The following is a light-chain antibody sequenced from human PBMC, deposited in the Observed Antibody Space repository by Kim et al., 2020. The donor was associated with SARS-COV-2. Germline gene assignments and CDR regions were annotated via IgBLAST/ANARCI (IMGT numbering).Light chain of an antibody. CDR1: SGQSSYI. CDR2: LEGSGSY. CDR3: ETWDSNTHV. Sequence: QPVLTQSSSASASLGSSVKLTCTLSSGQSSYIIAWHQQQPGKAPRYLMKLEGSGSYNKGSGVPDHFSGSSSGADRYLTISNLQSEDEADYYCETWDSNTHVFGTGTKVTVL. V-gene: IGLV4-60*03. J-gene: IGLJ1*01.